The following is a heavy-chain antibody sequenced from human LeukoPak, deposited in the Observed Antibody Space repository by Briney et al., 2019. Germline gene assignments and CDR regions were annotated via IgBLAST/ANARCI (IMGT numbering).Heavy chain of an antibody. D-gene: IGHD3-10*01. CDR3: AKDLSANTMVRGVIKLVDY. CDR1: GFTFSSYW. J-gene: IGHJ4*02. CDR2: IKSKTDGGTT. V-gene: IGHV3-15*01. Sequence: GGSLRLSCAASGFTFSSYWMSWVRQAPGKGLEWVGRIKSKTDGGTTDYAAPVKGRFTISRDDSKNTLYLQMNSLRAEDTAVYYCAKDLSANTMVRGVIKLVDYWGQGTLVTVSS.